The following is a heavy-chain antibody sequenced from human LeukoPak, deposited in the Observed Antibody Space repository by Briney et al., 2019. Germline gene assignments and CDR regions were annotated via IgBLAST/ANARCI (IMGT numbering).Heavy chain of an antibody. J-gene: IGHJ4*02. CDR3: ARDSHAYAYDF. Sequence: ASVKVSCKPSGYTFTTYYIHWVRQAPGQGLEWMGVIRPSDTYTNYAQKLQGRVTMTRDTSARTVYMELSSLRSADTAVYYCARDSHAYAYDFWGQGTLVTVSS. CDR2: IRPSDTYT. CDR1: GYTFTTYY. D-gene: IGHD2-2*01. V-gene: IGHV1-46*01.